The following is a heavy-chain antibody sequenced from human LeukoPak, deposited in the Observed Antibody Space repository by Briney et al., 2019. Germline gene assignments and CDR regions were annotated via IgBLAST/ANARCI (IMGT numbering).Heavy chain of an antibody. D-gene: IGHD3-22*01. CDR3: AREGFRYYYDSSGYYFGY. CDR1: GFTVSSNY. Sequence: GGSLRLSCAASGFTVSSNYIGWVRQAPGKGLEYVSVIYSGGATYYADSVKGRFTISRDNAKNSLYLQMNSLRDEDTAVYYCAREGFRYYYDSSGYYFGYWGQGTLVTVSS. J-gene: IGHJ4*02. CDR2: IYSGGAT. V-gene: IGHV3-53*01.